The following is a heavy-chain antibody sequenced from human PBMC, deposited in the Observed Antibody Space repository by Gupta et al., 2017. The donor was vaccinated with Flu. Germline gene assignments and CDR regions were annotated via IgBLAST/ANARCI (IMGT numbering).Heavy chain of an antibody. CDR3: ARESRYCSSTTCYTGYYYYMDV. D-gene: IGHD2-2*02. J-gene: IGHJ6*03. V-gene: IGHV3-20*01. Sequence: EWVSGLDWNCGNTAYADSVKGRFTISRDNAKKSLYLQMNGLRAEDTDLYHCARESRYCSSTTCYTGYYYYMDVWGKGTTVTVSS. CDR2: LDWNCGNT.